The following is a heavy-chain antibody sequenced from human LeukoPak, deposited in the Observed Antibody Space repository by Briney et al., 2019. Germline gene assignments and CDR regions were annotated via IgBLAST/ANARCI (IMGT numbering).Heavy chain of an antibody. CDR3: AREYIVPHYGMDV. CDR2: ISARGGSP. V-gene: IGHV3-23*01. J-gene: IGHJ6*02. CDR1: GSTFSTHA. Sequence: GESLRLSCAASGSTFSTHAMSWVRQAPGKGLEWVSAISARGGSPYYADSVKGRFTISRDNSKNTLYLQMNSLRAEDTAVYYCAREYIVPHYGMDVWGQGTTVTVSS. D-gene: IGHD2-8*01.